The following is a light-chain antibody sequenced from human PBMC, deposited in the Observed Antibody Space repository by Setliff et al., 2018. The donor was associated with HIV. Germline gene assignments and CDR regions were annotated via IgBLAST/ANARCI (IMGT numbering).Light chain of an antibody. Sequence: ALAQPASVSGSPGQSITISCTGISSDVGTYNFVSWYQQHPGKAPKLMIYDVSNRPSGVSNRFSGSKSGNTASLTISGLQAEDEADYYCSSYKSIPLYVFGTGTKVTVL. CDR1: SSDVGTYNF. J-gene: IGLJ1*01. V-gene: IGLV2-14*03. CDR3: SSYKSIPLYV. CDR2: DVS.